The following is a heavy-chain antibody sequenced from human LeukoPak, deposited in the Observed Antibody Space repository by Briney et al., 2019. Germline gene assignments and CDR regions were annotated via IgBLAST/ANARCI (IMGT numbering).Heavy chain of an antibody. D-gene: IGHD3-3*01. Sequence: SETLSLTCTVSGGSISSYYWSWLRQPPGKGLEWIGYIYYSGSTNYNPSLKSRVTISVDTSKNQFSLKLSSVTAADTAVYYCARGYDFWSGYSLDYWGQGTLVTVSS. J-gene: IGHJ4*02. V-gene: IGHV4-59*01. CDR1: GGSISSYY. CDR2: IYYSGST. CDR3: ARGYDFWSGYSLDY.